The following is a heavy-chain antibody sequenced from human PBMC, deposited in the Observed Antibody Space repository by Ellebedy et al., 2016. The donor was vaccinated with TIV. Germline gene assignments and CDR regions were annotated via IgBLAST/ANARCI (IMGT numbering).Heavy chain of an antibody. D-gene: IGHD4-11*01. Sequence: GESLKISCAASGCTVSSTYMSWVRQAPGKGLEWVSAIYSGGNTYYADSVKGRFTISRDNSKNALYLQMHSLRAEDTAVYFCVRGADDFSNYLFYWGQGTLVTVSS. CDR1: GCTVSSTY. V-gene: IGHV3-53*01. CDR2: IYSGGNT. CDR3: VRGADDFSNYLFY. J-gene: IGHJ4*02.